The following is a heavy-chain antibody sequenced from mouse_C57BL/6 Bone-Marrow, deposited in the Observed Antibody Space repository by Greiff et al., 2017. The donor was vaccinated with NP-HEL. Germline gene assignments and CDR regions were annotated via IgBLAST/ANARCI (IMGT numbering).Heavy chain of an antibody. Sequence: EVHLVESGGDLVKPGGSLKLSCAASGFTFSSYGMSWVRQTPDKRLEWVATISSGGSYTYYPDSVKGRFTISRDNAKNTLYLQMSSLKSEDTAMYYCARQAMTYFDVWGTGTTVTVSS. D-gene: IGHD2-3*01. J-gene: IGHJ1*03. CDR1: GFTFSSYG. CDR2: ISSGGSYT. CDR3: ARQAMTYFDV. V-gene: IGHV5-6*01.